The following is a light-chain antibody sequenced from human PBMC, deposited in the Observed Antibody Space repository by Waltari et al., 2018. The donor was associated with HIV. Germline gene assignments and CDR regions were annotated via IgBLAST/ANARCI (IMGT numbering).Light chain of an antibody. CDR1: QAISNS. CDR3: QNYKNAPRT. J-gene: IGKJ1*01. CDR2: SAF. Sequence: DIQMTQSPSSLSASVGDRVTITCRASQAISNSLAWYQQKPGKIPQLLIYSAFTFPFGVPSRVSAFGSVTNFTLAITSVQPEDFATYFCQNYKNAPRTFGQGTKLEIK. V-gene: IGKV1-27*01.